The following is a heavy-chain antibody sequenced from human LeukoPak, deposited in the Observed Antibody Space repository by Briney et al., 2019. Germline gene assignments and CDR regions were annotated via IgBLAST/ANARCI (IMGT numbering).Heavy chain of an antibody. CDR1: GGSFSGYY. CDR2: INHSGRT. V-gene: IGHV4-34*01. D-gene: IGHD1-26*01. Sequence: KPSETLSLTCAVYGGSFSGYYRSWIRQPPGKGLEWIGEINHSGRTNYNPSLKSRVTISVDTSKNQFSLKLSSVTAADTAVYYCARGRRATYRDYYYYYYMDVWGKGTTVTVSS. CDR3: ARGRRATYRDYYYYYYMDV. J-gene: IGHJ6*03.